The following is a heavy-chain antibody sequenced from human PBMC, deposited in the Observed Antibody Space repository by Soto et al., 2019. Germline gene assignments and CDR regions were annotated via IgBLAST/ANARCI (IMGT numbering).Heavy chain of an antibody. CDR2: ISSSGSTI. CDR3: ARDNYGSGSYYGDYYYYYGTDV. J-gene: IGHJ6*02. Sequence: PGGSVRLSCAASGFTFSDYYMSWIRQAPGKGLEWVSYISSSGSTIYYADSVKGRFTISRDNAKNSLYLQMNSLRAEDTAVYYCARDNYGSGSYYGDYYYYYGTDVPGPGTKVTVSS. CDR1: GFTFSDYY. V-gene: IGHV3-11*01. D-gene: IGHD3-10*01.